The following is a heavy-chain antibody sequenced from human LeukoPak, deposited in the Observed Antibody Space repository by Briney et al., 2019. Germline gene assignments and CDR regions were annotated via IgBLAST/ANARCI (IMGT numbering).Heavy chain of an antibody. D-gene: IGHD3-10*01. CDR3: ARDPPMSGYAFDI. J-gene: IGHJ3*02. CDR2: IDSGGST. V-gene: IGHV3-53*01. CDR1: GFTVSSNY. Sequence: GGSLRLSCAASGFTVSSNYMSWVRQAPGKGLEWVSVIDSGGSTDYADSVKGRFTISRDNSKNTVYLQMNSLRAEDTAVYYCARDPPMSGYAFDIWGQGTMVTVSS.